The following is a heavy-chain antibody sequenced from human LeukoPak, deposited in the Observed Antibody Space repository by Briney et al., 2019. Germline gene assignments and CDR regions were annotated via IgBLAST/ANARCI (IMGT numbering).Heavy chain of an antibody. CDR1: GGSISSGGYY. D-gene: IGHD3-10*01. Sequence: SQTLSLTCTVSGGSISSGGYYWSWIRQPPGKGLEWIGYIYHSGGTYYNPSLKSRVTISVDTSKNQFSLKLSSVTAADTAVYYCASTMATGYYFDYWGQGTLVTVSS. CDR2: IYHSGGT. CDR3: ASTMATGYYFDY. J-gene: IGHJ4*02. V-gene: IGHV4-30-2*05.